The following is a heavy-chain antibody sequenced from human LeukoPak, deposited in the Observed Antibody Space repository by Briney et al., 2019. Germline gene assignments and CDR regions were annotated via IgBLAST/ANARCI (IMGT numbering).Heavy chain of an antibody. CDR3: ARGGPTKTYYDFWSGYKAGYGMDV. J-gene: IGHJ6*02. Sequence: ASEKVSCKASGYTFTSYYMHWVRQAPGQGIEWMGIINPSGGSTSYAQKFQGRVTMTRDTSTSTVYMELSSLRSEDTAVYYCARGGPTKTYYDFWSGYKAGYGMDVWGQGTTVTVSS. V-gene: IGHV1-46*01. CDR1: GYTFTSYY. D-gene: IGHD3-3*01. CDR2: INPSGGST.